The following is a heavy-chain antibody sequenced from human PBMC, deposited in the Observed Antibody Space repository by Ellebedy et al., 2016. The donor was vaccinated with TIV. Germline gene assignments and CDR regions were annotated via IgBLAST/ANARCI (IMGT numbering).Heavy chain of an antibody. CDR1: GYSFASYW. CDR2: IYPGDSDT. Sequence: KVSCKGSGYSFASYWIAWVRQMPGKGLEWMGTIYPGDSDTRYSPSFQGQVIISVDKSISTAYLQWSSLKASDTAMYYCVKHDGSSSFDYWGQGTLVTVSS. V-gene: IGHV5-51*01. CDR3: VKHDGSSSFDY. J-gene: IGHJ4*02. D-gene: IGHD2-2*01.